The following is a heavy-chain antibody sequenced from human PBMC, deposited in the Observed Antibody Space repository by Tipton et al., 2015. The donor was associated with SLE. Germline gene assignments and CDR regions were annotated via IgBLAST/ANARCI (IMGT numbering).Heavy chain of an antibody. V-gene: IGHV4-4*02. CDR1: GASITSSYW. Sequence: TLSLTCAVSGASITSSYWWGWVRQPPGRGLEWIGEIYHTGSTEYHSSLKGRVTVSVDKSRNRFSLNLSSVTAADTALYYCARGFYDSGSYSIFDYWGQGTLVTVSS. D-gene: IGHD3-10*01. J-gene: IGHJ4*02. CDR3: ARGFYDSGSYSIFDY. CDR2: IYHTGST.